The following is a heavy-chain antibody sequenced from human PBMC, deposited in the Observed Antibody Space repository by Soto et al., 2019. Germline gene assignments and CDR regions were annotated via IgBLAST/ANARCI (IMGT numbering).Heavy chain of an antibody. J-gene: IGHJ5*02. Sequence: GGSLRLSCAASGFIFSDHYMDWVRQAPGKGLEWVGRTRNKANSYTTEYAASVKGRFTISRDDSKNSLYLQMNSLKTEDTAVYYCASGSGSYLIWFDPWGQGTLVSVSS. D-gene: IGHD1-26*01. CDR1: GFIFSDHY. CDR2: TRNKANSYTT. CDR3: ASGSGSYLIWFDP. V-gene: IGHV3-72*01.